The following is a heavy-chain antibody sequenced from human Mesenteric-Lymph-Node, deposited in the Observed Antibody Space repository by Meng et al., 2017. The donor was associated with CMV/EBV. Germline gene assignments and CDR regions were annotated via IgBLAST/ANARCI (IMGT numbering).Heavy chain of an antibody. CDR1: GFTFSNAW. J-gene: IGHJ6*02. CDR2: ISGSGGST. Sequence: GGSLRLSCAASGFTFSNAWMSWVRQAPGKGLEWVSAISGSGGSTYYADSVKGRFTISRDNSKNTLYLQMNSLRAEDTAVYYCAKVRNYYYGMDVWGQGTTVTVSS. CDR3: AKVRNYYYGMDV. V-gene: IGHV3-23*01.